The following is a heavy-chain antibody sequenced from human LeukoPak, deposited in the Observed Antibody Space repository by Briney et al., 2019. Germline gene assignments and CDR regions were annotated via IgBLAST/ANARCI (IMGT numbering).Heavy chain of an antibody. CDR3: ARDSSFGATHY. CDR1: GGSISSHY. V-gene: IGHV4-59*11. CDR2: IYYSGST. Sequence: SETLSLTCTVSGGSISSHYWSWIRQPPGKGLEWIGYIYYSGSTNYNPSLKSRVTISVDTSKNQFSLKLSSVTAADTAVYFCARDSSFGATHYWGQGTLVTVSS. J-gene: IGHJ4*02. D-gene: IGHD2-15*01.